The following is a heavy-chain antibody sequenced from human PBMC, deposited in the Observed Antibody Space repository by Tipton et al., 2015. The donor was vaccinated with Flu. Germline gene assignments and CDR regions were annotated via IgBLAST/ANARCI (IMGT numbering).Heavy chain of an antibody. Sequence: TLSLTCTVSGGSISSYYWSWIRQPPGKGLEWIGYIYYSGSTNYNPSLKSRVTISVDTSKNQFSLKLSSVTAADTAVYYCARVQGEYDILTGYLFYGMDVWCQGTTVTVSS. CDR1: GGSISSYY. CDR2: IYYSGST. J-gene: IGHJ6*02. V-gene: IGHV4-59*01. D-gene: IGHD3-9*01. CDR3: ARVQGEYDILTGYLFYGMDV.